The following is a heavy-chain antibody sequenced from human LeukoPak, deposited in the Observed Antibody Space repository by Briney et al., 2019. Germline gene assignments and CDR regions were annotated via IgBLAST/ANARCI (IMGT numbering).Heavy chain of an antibody. CDR3: ARDYSGSSQTTPLRY. CDR2: ISGSSTAI. V-gene: IGHV3-48*02. J-gene: IGHJ4*02. Sequence: PGGSLRLSCAASGFTFSSYSMNWVRQAPGKGLEWVSYISGSSTAIYYADSVKGRFTISRDNAKNSLYPQMNSLRDEDTAVYYCARDYSGSSQTTPLRYWGQGTLVTVSS. CDR1: GFTFSSYS. D-gene: IGHD1-26*01.